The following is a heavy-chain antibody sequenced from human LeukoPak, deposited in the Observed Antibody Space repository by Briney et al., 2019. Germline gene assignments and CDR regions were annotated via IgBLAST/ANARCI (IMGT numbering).Heavy chain of an antibody. Sequence: ASVKVSCKASGYTFASFYMHWVRQAPGQGLEWMGLINPSAGSITYAQKFQGRVTVTRDMSTSTVYMELSSLRSEDTAVYYCARGAAGTRWLDPWGQGTLVTVSS. V-gene: IGHV1-46*01. CDR1: GYTFASFY. CDR2: INPSAGSI. D-gene: IGHD6-13*01. J-gene: IGHJ5*02. CDR3: ARGAAGTRWLDP.